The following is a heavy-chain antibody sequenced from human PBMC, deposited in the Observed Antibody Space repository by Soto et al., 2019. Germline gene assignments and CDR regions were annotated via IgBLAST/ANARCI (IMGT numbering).Heavy chain of an antibody. CDR1: GFTFNSYW. Sequence: EVQLADSGGCLVHPGGSLRLSCAASGFTFNSYWMHWVRQVPGKGLVWVSRINNDGSTTNYADSVKGRFTISRDNARNTVYLQMNSLRADDTAVYYCVRGVIAANCLDFWGQGTLVTVSS. CDR3: VRGVIAANCLDF. J-gene: IGHJ4*02. V-gene: IGHV3-74*01. CDR2: INNDGSTT. D-gene: IGHD2-15*01.